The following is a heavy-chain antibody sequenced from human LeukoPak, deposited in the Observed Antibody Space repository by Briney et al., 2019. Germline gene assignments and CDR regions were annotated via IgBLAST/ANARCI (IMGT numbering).Heavy chain of an antibody. D-gene: IGHD3-16*02. J-gene: IGHJ4*02. Sequence: GRSLRLSCAASGFSFEDYAMHWVRQPPGKGLEWVSGVSWNSGNVGYADSVKGRFTISRDNAKNSLYLQMNSLRAEDTAVYYCARGYYDYVWGSYRYPIFDYWGQGTLVTVSS. V-gene: IGHV3-9*01. CDR3: ARGYYDYVWGSYRYPIFDY. CDR1: GFSFEDYA. CDR2: VSWNSGNV.